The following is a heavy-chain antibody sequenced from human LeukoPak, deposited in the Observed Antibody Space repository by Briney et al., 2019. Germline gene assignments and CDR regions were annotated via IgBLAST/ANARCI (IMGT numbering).Heavy chain of an antibody. J-gene: IGHJ4*02. Sequence: KPSETLSLTCAVYGGSFSGYYWSWIRQPPGKGLEWIGEINHSGGTNYNPSLKSRVAISVDTSKNQFSLKLSSVTAADTAVYYCARGGDIVVVPTAINGDYWGQGTLVTVSS. CDR3: ARGGDIVVVPTAINGDY. CDR1: GGSFSGYY. D-gene: IGHD2-2*02. V-gene: IGHV4-34*01. CDR2: INHSGGT.